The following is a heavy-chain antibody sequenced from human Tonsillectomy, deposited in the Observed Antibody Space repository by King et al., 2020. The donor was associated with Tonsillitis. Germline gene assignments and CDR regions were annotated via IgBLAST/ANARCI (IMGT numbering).Heavy chain of an antibody. V-gene: IGHV4-59*08. Sequence: QVQLQESGPGLVKPSETLSLTCTVSGGSISSYYWSWIRQPPGKGLEWIGYIYYSGSTNYNPSLKSRVTISVDTSKNQFSLKLSSVTAADTAVYYCARLRCSGGSCYCMWFDPWGQGTLVTVSS. CDR3: ARLRCSGGSCYCMWFDP. CDR2: IYYSGST. J-gene: IGHJ5*02. CDR1: GGSISSYY. D-gene: IGHD2-15*01.